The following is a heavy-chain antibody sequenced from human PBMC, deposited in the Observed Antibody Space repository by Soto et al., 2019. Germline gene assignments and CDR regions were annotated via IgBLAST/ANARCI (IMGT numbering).Heavy chain of an antibody. Sequence: GGSLRLSCAASGFTFSSHTMNWVRQAPGKGLEWISSITSTSSTKNYADSVKGRFTISRDNANNSLYLQMNSLRDEDTAVYYCARRITMVRGPYYYYAMDVWGQGTTVTVSS. J-gene: IGHJ6*02. CDR1: GFTFSSHT. V-gene: IGHV3-48*02. D-gene: IGHD3-10*01. CDR3: ARRITMVRGPYYYYAMDV. CDR2: ITSTSSTK.